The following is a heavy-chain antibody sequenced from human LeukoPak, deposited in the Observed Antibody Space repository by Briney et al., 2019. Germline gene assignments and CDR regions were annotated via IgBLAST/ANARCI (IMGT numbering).Heavy chain of an antibody. D-gene: IGHD6-13*01. V-gene: IGHV1-8*01. Sequence: ASVKVSCRASGYTFTSYDINWVRQATGQGLEWMGWMNPNSGNTGYAQKFQGRVTMTRNTSISTACMELSSLRSEDTAVYYCARSLPVAAAGRYNWFDPWGQGTLVTVSS. CDR1: GYTFTSYD. CDR3: ARSLPVAAAGRYNWFDP. J-gene: IGHJ5*02. CDR2: MNPNSGNT.